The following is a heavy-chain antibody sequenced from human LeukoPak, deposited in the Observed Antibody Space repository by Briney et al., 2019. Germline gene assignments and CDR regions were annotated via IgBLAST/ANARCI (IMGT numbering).Heavy chain of an antibody. CDR3: ARGNTDFEN. CDR2: IQHSGNT. V-gene: IGHV4-30-2*01. Sequence: SETLSLTCAVSGGSISSGSSSWNWLRQPPGKGLEWIGYIQHSGNTYYNPSLRSRVTISMDRSKNQLSLKLTSVTAADTSVYYCARGNTDFENWGQGTLVTVSS. CDR1: GGSISSGSSS. D-gene: IGHD2/OR15-2a*01. J-gene: IGHJ4*02.